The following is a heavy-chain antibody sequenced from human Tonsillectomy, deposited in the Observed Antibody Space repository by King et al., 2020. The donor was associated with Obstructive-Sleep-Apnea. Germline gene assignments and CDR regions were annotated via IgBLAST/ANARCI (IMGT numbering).Heavy chain of an antibody. CDR1: GGSFSGYY. Sequence: VQLQQWGAGLLKPSENLSLTCAVYGGSFSGYYWSWIRQPPGKGLEWIGEINHSGSTNYNPSLKSRVTISVDTSKNQFSLKLSSVTAADTAVYYCARGTPRSGSYSHWGQGTLVTVSS. J-gene: IGHJ4*02. V-gene: IGHV4-34*01. CDR2: INHSGST. D-gene: IGHD3-10*01. CDR3: ARGTPRSGSYSH.